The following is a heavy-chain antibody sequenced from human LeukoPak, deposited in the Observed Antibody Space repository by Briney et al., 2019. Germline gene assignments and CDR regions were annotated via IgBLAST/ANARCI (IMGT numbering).Heavy chain of an antibody. CDR3: VRDPLGGHFDL. V-gene: IGHV3-21*06. J-gene: IGHJ4*02. Sequence: GGSLRLSCAASGFTFSSYEMNWVRQAPGKGLEWVSYISGINDNIFYADSVKGRFTISRDNAKNSLYLQMNSLRAEDTAIYYCVRDPLGGHFDLWGQGTLVTVSS. CDR2: ISGINDNI. CDR1: GFTFSSYE.